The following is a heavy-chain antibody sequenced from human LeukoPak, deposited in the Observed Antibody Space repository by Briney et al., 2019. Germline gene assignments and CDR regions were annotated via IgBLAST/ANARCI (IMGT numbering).Heavy chain of an antibody. CDR1: GFTFSPYA. CDR3: SRDGSGWSRDY. V-gene: IGHV3-21*01. CDR2: ITSGTTHI. D-gene: IGHD6-19*01. Sequence: GGYLRIYCAASGFTFSPYAMTWVRQAPGQGLEWVSTITSGTTHIYYADSVKGRFTTSRDDAKTSLYLQLNSLGTEDTAVYYCSRDGSGWSRDYWGQGTLVTVSS. J-gene: IGHJ4*02.